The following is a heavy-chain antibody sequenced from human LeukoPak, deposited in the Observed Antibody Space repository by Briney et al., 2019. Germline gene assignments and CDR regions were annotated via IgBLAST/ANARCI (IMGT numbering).Heavy chain of an antibody. D-gene: IGHD3-22*01. J-gene: IGHJ4*02. CDR3: ARALDSSGYYSY. CDR1: GGTFSSYA. V-gene: IGHV1-69*05. Sequence: SVKVSCKAFGGTFSSYAISWVRQAPGQGLEWMGGIIPIFGTANYAQKFQGRVTITTDESTSTAYMELSSLRSEDTAVYYCARALDSSGYYSYWGQGTLVTVSS. CDR2: IIPIFGTA.